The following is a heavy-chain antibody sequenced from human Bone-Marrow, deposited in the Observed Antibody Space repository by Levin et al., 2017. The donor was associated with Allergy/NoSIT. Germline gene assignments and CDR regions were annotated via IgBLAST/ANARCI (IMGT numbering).Heavy chain of an antibody. Sequence: GGSLRLSCEASGFIFSSYDMNWVRQAPGKGLEWVSSISSSGEYTNYADSMKGRFTVSRDNAKDSVYLQMNGLRAEDTGLYFCARWWLYSSDVSDYWGQGTLDTVSS. CDR1: GFIFSSYD. J-gene: IGHJ4*02. CDR3: ARWWLYSSDVSDY. CDR2: ISSSGEYT. V-gene: IGHV3-21*01. D-gene: IGHD6-19*01.